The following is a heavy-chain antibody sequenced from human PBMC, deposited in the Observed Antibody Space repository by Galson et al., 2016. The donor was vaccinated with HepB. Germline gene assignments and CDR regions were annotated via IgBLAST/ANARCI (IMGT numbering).Heavy chain of an antibody. D-gene: IGHD3-10*01. CDR3: ATFGSSVRGVLYAFDV. Sequence: LSLTCTVSGDSITSHGYFWSWIRQHPEKGLEWIGYFSYSGTSYYNPSLRGRSTISVDTSKNHFSLKVNSVTAADTAIYYCATFGSSVRGVLYAFDVWGQGTMVTVSS. V-gene: IGHV4-31*03. CDR2: FSYSGTS. CDR1: GDSITSHGYF. J-gene: IGHJ3*01.